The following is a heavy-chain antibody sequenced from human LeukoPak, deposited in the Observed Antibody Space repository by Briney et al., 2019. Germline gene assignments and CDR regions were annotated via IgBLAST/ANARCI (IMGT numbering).Heavy chain of an antibody. V-gene: IGHV3-33*01. CDR2: IWYDGTNK. J-gene: IGHJ4*02. CDR1: GFSFSSYG. CDR3: ARSSGWCFGYFDY. D-gene: IGHD6-19*01. Sequence: GGSLRLSCAASGFSFSSYGMHWVRQAPGKGLEWVAVIWYDGTNKYYADSVKGRFTISRDNSKNTLYLQMNSLRAEDTAVYYCARSSGWCFGYFDYWGQGTLVTVSS.